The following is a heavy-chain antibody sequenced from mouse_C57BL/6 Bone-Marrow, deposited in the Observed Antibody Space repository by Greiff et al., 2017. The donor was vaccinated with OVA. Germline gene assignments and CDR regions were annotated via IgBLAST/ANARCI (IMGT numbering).Heavy chain of an antibody. J-gene: IGHJ3*01. V-gene: IGHV1-20*01. Sequence: VQLQQSGPELVKPGDSVKISCKASGYSFTGYFMNWVMQSHGKSLEWIGRINPYNGDTFYNQKFKGKATLTVDKSSSTAHMELRSLTSEDSAVYYGARAGSCYGGFAYWGQGTLVTVSA. CDR2: INPYNGDT. D-gene: IGHD1-1*01. CDR1: GYSFTGYF. CDR3: ARAGSCYGGFAY.